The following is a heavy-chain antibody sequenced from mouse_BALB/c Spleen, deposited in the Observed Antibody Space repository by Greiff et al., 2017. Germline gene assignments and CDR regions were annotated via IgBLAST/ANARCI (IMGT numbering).Heavy chain of an antibody. Sequence: VQLQQSGAELVRSGASVKLSCTASGFNIKDYYMHWVKQRPEQGLEWIGWIDPENGDTEYAPKFQGKATMTADTSSNTAYLQLSSLTSEDTAVYYCNAGALPFAYWGQGTLVTVSA. D-gene: IGHD2-1*01. J-gene: IGHJ3*01. CDR3: NAGALPFAY. CDR2: IDPENGDT. V-gene: IGHV14-4*02. CDR1: GFNIKDYY.